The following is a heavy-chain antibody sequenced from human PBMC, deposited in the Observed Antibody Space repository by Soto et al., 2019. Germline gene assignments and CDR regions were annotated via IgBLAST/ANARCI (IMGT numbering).Heavy chain of an antibody. J-gene: IGHJ4*02. CDR3: ARGGGGTFDY. CDR1: GFTFSIYG. CDR2: IGTAGDT. V-gene: IGHV3-13*04. Sequence: EVQLVESGGGLVQPGGSLRLSCAAFGFTFSIYGMHWVRQAPGKGLEWVSAIGTAGDTYYPGSVKGRFTISRENAKNSLYLQMNSLRVGDTAVYCCARGGGGTFDYWGQGTLVTVSS. D-gene: IGHD1-26*01.